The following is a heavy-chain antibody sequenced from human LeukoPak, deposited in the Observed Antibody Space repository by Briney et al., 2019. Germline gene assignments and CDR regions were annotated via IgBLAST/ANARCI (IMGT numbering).Heavy chain of an antibody. CDR2: ILSDGSNE. Sequence: GGSLRLSCAASGFTVSSYAMHWVRQVPGKGLEWVAVILSDGSNEYYADSVKGRFTISRDNSKNTLYLQMNSLRVEDTAVYYCARDGAAAVPFDYWGQGTLVTVSS. CDR1: GFTVSSYA. CDR3: ARDGAAAVPFDY. J-gene: IGHJ4*02. V-gene: IGHV3-30-3*01. D-gene: IGHD6-13*01.